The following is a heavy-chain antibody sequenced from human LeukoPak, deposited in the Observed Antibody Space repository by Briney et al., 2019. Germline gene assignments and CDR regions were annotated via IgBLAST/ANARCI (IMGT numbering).Heavy chain of an antibody. J-gene: IGHJ4*02. V-gene: IGHV4-59*01. CDR1: GGSISSYY. CDR3: ARMGYGLPIDH. D-gene: IGHD5-18*01. Sequence: SETLSLTCTVSGGSISSYYWSWIRQPPGKGLEWIGYIYYSGSTNYNPSLKSRVTISVDTSKNQFSLKLSSVTAADTAVYYCARMGYGLPIDHWGQGTLVTVSS. CDR2: IYYSGST.